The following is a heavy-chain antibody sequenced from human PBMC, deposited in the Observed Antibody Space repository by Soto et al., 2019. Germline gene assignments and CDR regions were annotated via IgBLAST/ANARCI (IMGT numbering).Heavy chain of an antibody. D-gene: IGHD3-22*01. CDR2: ISSNGGST. CDR1: GFTFSSYA. V-gene: IGHV3-64D*06. J-gene: IGHJ4*02. CDR3: VKDFHYDSSGSYYDY. Sequence: GSLRLSCSASGFTFSSYAMHWVRQAPGKGLEYVSAISSNGGSTYYPDSVKGRFTISRDNSKNTLYLQMSSLRAEDSAVYYCVKDFHYDSSGSYYDYWGQGTLVTVSS.